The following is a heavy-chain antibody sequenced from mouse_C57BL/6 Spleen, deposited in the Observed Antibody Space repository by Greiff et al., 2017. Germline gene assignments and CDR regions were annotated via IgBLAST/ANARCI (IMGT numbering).Heavy chain of an antibody. CDR3: ARGDSNYEGWFSY. J-gene: IGHJ3*01. CDR1: GFTFSSYA. CDR2: ISDGGSYT. Sequence: EVQLVESGGGLVKPGGSLKLSCAASGFTFSSYAMSWVRQTPEKRLEWVATISDGGSYTYYPDNVKGRFTISRDNAKNNLYLQMSHLKSEDTAMYYWARGDSNYEGWFSYGGQGTLVTVSA. D-gene: IGHD2-5*01. V-gene: IGHV5-4*01.